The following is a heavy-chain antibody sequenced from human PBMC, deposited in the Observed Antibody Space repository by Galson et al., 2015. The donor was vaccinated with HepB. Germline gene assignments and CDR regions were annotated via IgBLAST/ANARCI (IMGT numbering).Heavy chain of an antibody. CDR1: GFTFSSYA. D-gene: IGHD6-19*01. CDR3: AKGYTVIAVAHYFDY. Sequence: SLRLSCAASGFTFSSYAMSWVRQAPGKGLEWVSGISGSGSATYYADSVKGRFTISRDKSKNTLYLQMSSLRAEDTAVYYCAKGYTVIAVAHYFDYWGQGTPVTVSS. J-gene: IGHJ4*02. V-gene: IGHV3-23*01. CDR2: ISGSGSAT.